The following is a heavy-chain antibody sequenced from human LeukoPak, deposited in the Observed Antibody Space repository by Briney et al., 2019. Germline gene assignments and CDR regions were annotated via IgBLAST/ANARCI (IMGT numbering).Heavy chain of an antibody. CDR3: ARSVDSGSYYFDY. V-gene: IGHV3-21*01. CDR2: ISSSSSYI. J-gene: IGHJ4*02. Sequence: GGSLRLSCVASGFTFSSYSMNWFRQAPGKGLEWVSSISSSSSYIYCADSVKGRFTISRDNAKNSLYLQMNSLRAEDTAVYYCARSVDSGSYYFDYWGQGTLVTVSS. CDR1: GFTFSSYS. D-gene: IGHD1-26*01.